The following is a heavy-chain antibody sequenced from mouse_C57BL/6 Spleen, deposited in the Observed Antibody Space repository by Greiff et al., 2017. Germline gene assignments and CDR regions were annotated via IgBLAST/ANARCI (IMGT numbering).Heavy chain of an antibody. D-gene: IGHD4-1*02. CDR1: GYAFSSSW. CDR3: ASPTGSYAMDY. CDR2: IYPGDGDT. Sequence: VQLQQSGPELVKPGASGKISCKASGYAFSSSWMNWVKQRPGQGLEWIGRIYPGDGDTNYNGKFKGKATLTADKSSSTAYMQLSSLTSEDSAVYFCASPTGSYAMDYWGQGTSVTVSS. J-gene: IGHJ4*01. V-gene: IGHV1-82*01.